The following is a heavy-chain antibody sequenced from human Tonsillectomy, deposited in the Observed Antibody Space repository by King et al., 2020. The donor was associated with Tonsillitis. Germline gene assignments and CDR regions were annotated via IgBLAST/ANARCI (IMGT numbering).Heavy chain of an antibody. CDR2: IRYDGSNK. J-gene: IGHJ4*02. D-gene: IGHD3-3*01. CDR1: GFSFSTYG. V-gene: IGHV3-30*02. Sequence: VQLVESGGGVVQPGGSLRLSCAASGFSFSTYGMDWVRQAPGKGLEWVAFIRYDGSNKYYADSVKGRFTISRDNVKNTVYLQMNSLTAEDTAVYYCAKKGGNYDFWSGYNSWGQGTLVTVSS. CDR3: AKKGGNYDFWSGYNS.